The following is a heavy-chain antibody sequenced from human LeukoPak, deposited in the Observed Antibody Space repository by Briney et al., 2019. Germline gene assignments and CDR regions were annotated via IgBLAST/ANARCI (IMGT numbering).Heavy chain of an antibody. CDR3: ARAPIPSAWGYYGSSGYPGGHY. Sequence: PGGSLRLSCAASGFTFSSYSMNWVRQAPGKGLEWVSSISSSSSYIYYADSVKGRFTISRDNAKNSLYLQMNSLRAEDTAVYYCARAPIPSAWGYYGSSGYPGGHYWGQGTLVTVSS. J-gene: IGHJ4*02. V-gene: IGHV3-21*01. D-gene: IGHD3-22*01. CDR2: ISSSSSYI. CDR1: GFTFSSYS.